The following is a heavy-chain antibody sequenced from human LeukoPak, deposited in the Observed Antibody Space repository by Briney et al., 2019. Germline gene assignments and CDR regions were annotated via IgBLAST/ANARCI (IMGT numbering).Heavy chain of an antibody. V-gene: IGHV3-7*05. CDR1: GFIFSLYR. J-gene: IGHJ4*02. CDR2: IKQDGSEK. CDR3: ARGSRGIAVAGFEY. D-gene: IGHD6-19*01. Sequence: GGSLRLSCAASGFIFSLYRMRWVRQAPGKGLEGVANIKQDGSEKYYVDSVEGRFTICRDNAKNSLYLQMNSLRAEDTGVYYCARGSRGIAVAGFEYWGQGTLVSVSS.